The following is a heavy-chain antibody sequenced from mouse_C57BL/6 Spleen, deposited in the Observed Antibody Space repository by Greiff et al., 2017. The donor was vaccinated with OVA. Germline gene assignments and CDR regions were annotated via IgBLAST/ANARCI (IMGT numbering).Heavy chain of an antibody. Sequence: DVKLVESGPVLVKPGASVKMSCKASGYTFTDYYMNWVKQSHGKSLEWIGVINPYNGGTSYNQKFKGKATLTVDKSSSTAYMELNSLTSEDSAVYYCARNYYGTPDYWGQGTTLTVSS. J-gene: IGHJ2*01. CDR2: INPYNGGT. V-gene: IGHV1-19*01. CDR1: GYTFTDYY. CDR3: ARNYYGTPDY. D-gene: IGHD1-1*01.